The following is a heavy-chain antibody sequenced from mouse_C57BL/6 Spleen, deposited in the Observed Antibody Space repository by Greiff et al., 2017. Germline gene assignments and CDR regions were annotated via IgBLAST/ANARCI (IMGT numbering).Heavy chain of an antibody. D-gene: IGHD1-1*01. CDR1: GFTFSDYG. CDR2: ISRGSSTI. Sequence: EVQLVESGGGLVKPGGSLKLSCAASGFTFSDYGMHWVRQAPEKGLEWVAYISRGSSTIYYADTVKGRFTISRDNAKNTLFLQMTSLRSEDTAMYYCARRYGSSYWYLDVWGTGTTVTVSS. V-gene: IGHV5-17*01. J-gene: IGHJ1*03. CDR3: ARRYGSSYWYLDV.